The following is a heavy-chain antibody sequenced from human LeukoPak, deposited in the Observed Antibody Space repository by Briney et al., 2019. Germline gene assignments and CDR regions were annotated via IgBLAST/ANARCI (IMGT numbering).Heavy chain of an antibody. V-gene: IGHV4-39*01. CDR3: ARSSVQFTFDF. J-gene: IGHJ4*02. CDR2: IYYRGNT. D-gene: IGHD4-11*01. Sequence: SETLSLTCIVSGGSNSSYTFYWGWIRQAPGKGLEWIGSIYYRGNTYYNPSLKTRVTVSVDTSKNQFSLKLSSVTAADTALYYCARSSVQFTFDFWGQGTLVTVSS. CDR1: GGSNSSYTFY.